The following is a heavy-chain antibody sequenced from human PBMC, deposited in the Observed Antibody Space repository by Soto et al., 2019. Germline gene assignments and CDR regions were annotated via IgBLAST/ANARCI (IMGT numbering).Heavy chain of an antibody. CDR1: GFTFSSYA. J-gene: IGHJ6*02. V-gene: IGHV3-23*01. CDR3: AKGNQGNYYYGMDV. Sequence: EVQLLESGGGLLQPGGSLRLSCAASGFTFSSYAMSWVRQAPGKGLEWVSAISGSGGSTYYADSVKGRFTISRDNSKNTLYLQMNSLRAEDTAVYYCAKGNQGNYYYGMDVWGQGTTVTVSS. CDR2: ISGSGGST.